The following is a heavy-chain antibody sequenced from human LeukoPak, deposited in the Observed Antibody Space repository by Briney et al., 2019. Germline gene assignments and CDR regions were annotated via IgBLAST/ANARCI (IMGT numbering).Heavy chain of an antibody. CDR3: AKGDFRYGSGAYYFDY. CDR2: ISGSGGST. CDR1: GFTFSSYA. V-gene: IGHV3-23*01. J-gene: IGHJ4*02. D-gene: IGHD3-10*01. Sequence: GGSLRLSCAASGFTFSSYAMSWVRQAPGKGLEWVSAISGSGGSTYYADSVKGRFTISRDNSKNTLYLQMNSLRAEDTAVYYGAKGDFRYGSGAYYFDYWGQGTLVTVSS.